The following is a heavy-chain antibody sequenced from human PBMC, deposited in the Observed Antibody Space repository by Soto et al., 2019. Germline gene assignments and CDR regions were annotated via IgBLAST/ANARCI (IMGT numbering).Heavy chain of an antibody. D-gene: IGHD1-20*01. V-gene: IGHV2-70*13. J-gene: IGHJ6*02. CDR3: ARSIRGPRKFNGMDV. CDR1: GFSITSPGMS. Sequence: SGPTLVNPTETLTLTWTFSGFSITSPGMSVSWIRQPPGRALEWLALIERDDDDKYYSTSLKTRLTISKDTRKNQVVLTMANMDPADTATYYCARSIRGPRKFNGMDVWGQGTTVTVSS. CDR2: IERDDDDK.